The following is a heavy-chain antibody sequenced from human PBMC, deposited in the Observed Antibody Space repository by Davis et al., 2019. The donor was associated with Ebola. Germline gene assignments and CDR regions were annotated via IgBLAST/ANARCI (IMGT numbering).Heavy chain of an antibody. J-gene: IGHJ4*02. CDR3: ARVSSHGDPDY. D-gene: IGHD4-17*01. V-gene: IGHV3-73*01. CDR2: IRSKANSYAT. CDR1: GFTFSGSA. Sequence: PGGSLRLSCAASGFTFSGSAMHWVRQASGKGLEWVGRIRSKANSYATAYAASVKGRFTISRDDSENTAYLQMNSLKTEDTAVYYRARVSSHGDPDYWGQGTLVAVSS.